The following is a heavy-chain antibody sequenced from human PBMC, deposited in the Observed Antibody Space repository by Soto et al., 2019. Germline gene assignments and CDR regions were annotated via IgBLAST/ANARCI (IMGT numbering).Heavy chain of an antibody. J-gene: IGHJ6*02. CDR1: GFTFSSYW. CDR2: INSDGSST. V-gene: IGHV3-74*01. Sequence: GGSLRLSCAASGFTFSSYWMHWVRQAPGKGLVWVSRINSDGSSTSYADSVKGRFTISRDNAKNTLYPQMNSLRAEDTAVYYCARDRKDYDFWSGYWKRNYYGMDVWGQGTTVTVSS. D-gene: IGHD3-3*01. CDR3: ARDRKDYDFWSGYWKRNYYGMDV.